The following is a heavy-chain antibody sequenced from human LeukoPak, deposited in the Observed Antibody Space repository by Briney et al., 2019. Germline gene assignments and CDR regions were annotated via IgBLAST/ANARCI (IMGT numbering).Heavy chain of an antibody. Sequence: GGSLRLSCAASGFTFSSYSMNWVRQAPGKGLEWVANIKQDGSEKHYMESLKGRFTISRDNAKNSLFLQMNSLSTDDTGIYFCARVLWSRSSAYYMDVWGKGTTVTVSS. CDR3: ARVLWSRSSAYYMDV. D-gene: IGHD6-6*01. CDR1: GFTFSSYS. CDR2: IKQDGSEK. J-gene: IGHJ6*04. V-gene: IGHV3-7*01.